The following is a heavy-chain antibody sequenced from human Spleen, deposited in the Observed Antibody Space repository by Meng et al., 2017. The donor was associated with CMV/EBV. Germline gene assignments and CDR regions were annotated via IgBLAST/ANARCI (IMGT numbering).Heavy chain of an antibody. CDR1: GYDFSTHW. V-gene: IGHV5-51*01. CDR2: IYPGDSDT. D-gene: IGHD2-2*01. Sequence: KVSCKGSGYDFSTHWIGWVRQMPGKGLEWMGIIYPGDSDTRYSPSFQGQVTISADKSISTAYLQWSSLKASDTAMYYCARQYCSSTSCYFIDYWGQGTLVTVSS. CDR3: ARQYCSSTSCYFIDY. J-gene: IGHJ4*02.